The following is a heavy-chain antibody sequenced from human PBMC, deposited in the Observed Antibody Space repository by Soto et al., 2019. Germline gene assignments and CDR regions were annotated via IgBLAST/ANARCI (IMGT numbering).Heavy chain of an antibody. CDR2: IYHSGST. J-gene: IGHJ4*02. CDR1: GGSISSGGYS. V-gene: IGHV4-30-2*01. CDR3: ARARGSGSYERDY. Sequence: SETLSLTCAVSGGSISSGGYSWSWIRQPPGKGLEWIGYIYHSGSTYYNPSLESRVTISVDNSKNQFSLKVTSVTAADTAVYYCARARGSGSYERDYWGQGTLVTVSS. D-gene: IGHD3-10*01.